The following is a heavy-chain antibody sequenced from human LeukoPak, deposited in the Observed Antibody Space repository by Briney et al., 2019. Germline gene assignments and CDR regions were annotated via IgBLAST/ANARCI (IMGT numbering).Heavy chain of an antibody. CDR2: ISSSSSTI. V-gene: IGHV3-48*01. D-gene: IGHD2-15*01. CDR1: GFTFSSYS. CDR3: ASWGYCSGGSCYGPEYYYYMDV. Sequence: GSLRLSCAASGFTFSSYSMNWVRQAPGKGLEWVSYISSSSSTIYYADSVKGRFTISRDNAKNSLYLQMNSLRAEDTAVYYCASWGYCSGGSCYGPEYYYYMDVWGKGTTVTVSS. J-gene: IGHJ6*03.